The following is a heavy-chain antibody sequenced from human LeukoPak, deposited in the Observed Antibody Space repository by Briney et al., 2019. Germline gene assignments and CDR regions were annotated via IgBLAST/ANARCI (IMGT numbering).Heavy chain of an antibody. CDR2: IIPIFGTA. J-gene: IGHJ4*02. Sequence: ASVKVSCKASGGTXSSYAISWVRQAPGQGLEWMGGIIPIFGTANYAQKFQGRVTITADESTSTAYMELSSLRSEDTAVYYCARREYSGYDQPDYWGQGTLVTVSS. V-gene: IGHV1-69*13. CDR3: ARREYSGYDQPDY. CDR1: GGTXSSYA. D-gene: IGHD5-12*01.